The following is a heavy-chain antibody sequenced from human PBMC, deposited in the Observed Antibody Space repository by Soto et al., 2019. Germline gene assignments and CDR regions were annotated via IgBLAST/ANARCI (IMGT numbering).Heavy chain of an antibody. Sequence: GASVKVSCKASGYSFTDYHIHWVRQAPGQGLEWLGRINLKSGGTSTAQKFQGWVTMTTDTSISTASMELTRLTSDDTAIYYCARGDSTDCSNGVCSFFYHHDMDVWGQGTTVTVSS. CDR2: INLKSGGT. CDR1: GYSFTDYH. J-gene: IGHJ6*02. D-gene: IGHD2-8*01. CDR3: ARGDSTDCSNGVCSFFYHHDMDV. V-gene: IGHV1-2*04.